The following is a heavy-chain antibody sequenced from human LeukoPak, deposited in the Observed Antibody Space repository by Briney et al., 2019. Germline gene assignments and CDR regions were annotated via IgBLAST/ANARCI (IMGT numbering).Heavy chain of an antibody. V-gene: IGHV3-23*01. CDR1: GFTFSNYA. D-gene: IGHD3-10*01. CDR2: IRDSGAYG. J-gene: IGHJ5*02. CDR3: AKRARHDSALATDCGS. Sequence: GGSLRLSCAASGFTFSNYAMGWVRQAPGKGLEWVSTIRDSGAYGFYADSVKGRFTISRDNSNNLVYLQMNNLRAEDTAEYYCAKRARHDSALATDCGSWGQGTRVTVSS.